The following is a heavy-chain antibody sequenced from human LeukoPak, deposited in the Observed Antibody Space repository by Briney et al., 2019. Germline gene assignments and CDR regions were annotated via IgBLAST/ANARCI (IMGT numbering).Heavy chain of an antibody. CDR2: ISWNSGSI. CDR3: AKETNGFFDY. J-gene: IGHJ4*02. Sequence: GGSLRLSCAASGFTFDDYAMHWVRQAPGKGLEWVSGISWNSGSIGYADSVKGRFTISRDNAKNSLYLQMNSLRAEDMALYYCAKETNGFFDYWGQGTLVTVSS. CDR1: GFTFDDYA. V-gene: IGHV3-9*03. D-gene: IGHD2-8*01.